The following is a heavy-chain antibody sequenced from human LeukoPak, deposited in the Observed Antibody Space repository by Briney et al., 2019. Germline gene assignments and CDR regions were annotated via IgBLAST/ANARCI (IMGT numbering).Heavy chain of an antibody. CDR3: AKDLNYDSSGYYY. D-gene: IGHD3-22*01. CDR2: ISGSGDST. Sequence: GGSLRLSCAASGFTFNSYPMTWVRQAPGKGLEWVSGISGSGDSTYYADSVKGRFTISRDNSKNTLYLQMNSLRAEDTAVYYCAKDLNYDSSGYYYWGQGTLVTVSS. J-gene: IGHJ4*02. CDR1: GFTFNSYP. V-gene: IGHV3-23*01.